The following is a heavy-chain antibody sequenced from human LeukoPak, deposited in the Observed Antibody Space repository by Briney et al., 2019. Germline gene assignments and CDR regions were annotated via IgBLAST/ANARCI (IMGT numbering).Heavy chain of an antibody. J-gene: IGHJ6*02. Sequence: SETLSLTCTVSGDSITTGDFYWNWIRQPPGKGLEWIGNIYYSGSTNYNPSLRSRVTISVDTSKNQCSLKLSSVTAADTAVYYCARGGDPHYGMDVWGQGTTVTVSS. CDR1: GDSITTGDFY. D-gene: IGHD2-21*01. CDR3: ARGGDPHYGMDV. V-gene: IGHV4-61*08. CDR2: IYYSGST.